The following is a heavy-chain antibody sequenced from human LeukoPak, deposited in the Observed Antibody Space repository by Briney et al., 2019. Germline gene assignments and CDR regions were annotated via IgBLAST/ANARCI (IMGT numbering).Heavy chain of an antibody. CDR1: GWTFSGYY. D-gene: IGHD2-21*01. CDR2: INHSRST. CDR3: ARGTSHISRMDA. J-gene: IGHJ6*02. V-gene: IGHV4-34*01. Sequence: SETLPLTCAVYGWTFSGYYWSWMRQPPGKGLEWMGEINHSRSTKYNPCLNSRGTISVNTSKNQFSLKLGSVTTTDTAVSDRARGTSHISRMDACGDGDT.